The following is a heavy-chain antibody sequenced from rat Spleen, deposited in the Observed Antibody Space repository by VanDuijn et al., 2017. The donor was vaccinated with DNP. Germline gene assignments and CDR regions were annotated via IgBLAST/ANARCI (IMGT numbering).Heavy chain of an antibody. CDR3: ARGGRSYFDY. Sequence: EVQLVESGGGLVQPVRSLKLSCAASGITFSNSGMHWIRQVPGKGLEWVASITRSGGDTYYPDSVKGRFTISRDDAKSTLYLQMDSLRSEDTATYYCARGGRSYFDYWGQGVMVTVSS. V-gene: IGHV5-19*01. D-gene: IGHD1-11*01. CDR1: GITFSNSG. CDR2: ITRSGGDT. J-gene: IGHJ2*01.